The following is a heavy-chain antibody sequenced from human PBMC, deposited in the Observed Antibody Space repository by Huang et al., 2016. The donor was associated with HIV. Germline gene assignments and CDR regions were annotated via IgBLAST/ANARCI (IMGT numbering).Heavy chain of an antibody. V-gene: IGHV1-24*01. J-gene: IGHJ5*02. CDR1: GYTLTELS. CDR2: VDLEEGET. CDR3: ATAIPKMYYDFWSGYSWFDP. Sequence: QVQLVQSGAEVKKPGASVKVSCKVSGYTLTELSMHWVRQAPGKGLEWIGGVDLEEGETIDAQKFQGRVTMTEDTSSDTAYMELSSLTSEDSAVYYCATAIPKMYYDFWSGYSWFDPWGQGTQVTVSS. D-gene: IGHD3-3*01.